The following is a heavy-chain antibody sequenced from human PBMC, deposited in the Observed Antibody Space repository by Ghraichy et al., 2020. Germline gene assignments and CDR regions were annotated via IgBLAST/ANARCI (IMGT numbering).Heavy chain of an antibody. Sequence: SQTLSLTCAVYGGSFSGYYWSWIRQPPGKGLEWIGEINHSGSTNYNPSLKSRVTISVDTSKNQFSLKLSSVTAADTAVYYCASGIVVVPAAIPGWFDPWGQGTLVTVSS. J-gene: IGHJ5*02. D-gene: IGHD2-2*01. CDR1: GGSFSGYY. V-gene: IGHV4-34*01. CDR2: INHSGST. CDR3: ASGIVVVPAAIPGWFDP.